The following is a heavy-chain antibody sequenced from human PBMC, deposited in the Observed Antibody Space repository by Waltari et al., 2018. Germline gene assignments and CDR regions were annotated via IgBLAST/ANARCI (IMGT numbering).Heavy chain of an antibody. V-gene: IGHV4-39*07. CDR3: ARDGVFDSSGYYPYYYYGMDV. CDR1: GGSISSSSYY. CDR2: IYYSGST. J-gene: IGHJ6*02. Sequence: QLQLQESGPGLVKPSETLSLTCTVSGGSISSSSYYWGWIRQPPGKGLEWIGSIYYSGSTYYNPSLESRVTISVDTSKNQFSLKLSSVTAADTAVYYCARDGVFDSSGYYPYYYYGMDVWGQGTTVTVSS. D-gene: IGHD3-22*01.